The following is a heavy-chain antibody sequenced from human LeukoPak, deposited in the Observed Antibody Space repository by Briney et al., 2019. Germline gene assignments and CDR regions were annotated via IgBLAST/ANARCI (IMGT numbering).Heavy chain of an antibody. J-gene: IGHJ4*02. CDR1: GFTFSNYG. D-gene: IGHD3-3*01. CDR2: IRYDGSDK. V-gene: IGHV3-30*02. CDR3: ARQNDFWRGYYDY. Sequence: GGSLRLSCAASGFTFSNYGMHWVRQAPGKGLEWVTFIRYDGSDKYYADSVKGRLTISRDNSKKTLYLQMNSLRAEDTAEYYCARQNDFWRGYYDYWGQGILVSVSS.